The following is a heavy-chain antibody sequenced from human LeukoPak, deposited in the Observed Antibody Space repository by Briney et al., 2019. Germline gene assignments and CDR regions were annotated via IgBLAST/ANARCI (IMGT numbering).Heavy chain of an antibody. V-gene: IGHV1-18*01. J-gene: IGHJ4*02. CDR1: GYTFTSYG. CDR3: AREGSTAATGDFDY. Sequence: ASVKVSRKASGYTFTSYGISWVRQAPGQGLEWMGSISAYNGNTNYAQKLQGRVTMTTDTSISTAYMEVSRLRSDDTAVYYCAREGSTAATGDFDYWGQGTLVTVSS. D-gene: IGHD6-13*01. CDR2: ISAYNGNT.